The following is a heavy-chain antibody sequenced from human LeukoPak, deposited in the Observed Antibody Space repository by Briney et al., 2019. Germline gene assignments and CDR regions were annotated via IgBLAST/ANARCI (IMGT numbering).Heavy chain of an antibody. D-gene: IGHD6-13*01. Sequence: ASVKVSCKASGYTFTGYYMHWVRQAPGQGLEWMGWINPNSGGTNYARKFQGRVTMTRDTSISTAYMELSRLRSDDTAVYYCARGGAAAGIFGEYWGQGTLVTVSS. CDR1: GYTFTGYY. V-gene: IGHV1-2*02. CDR3: ARGGAAAGIFGEY. J-gene: IGHJ4*02. CDR2: INPNSGGT.